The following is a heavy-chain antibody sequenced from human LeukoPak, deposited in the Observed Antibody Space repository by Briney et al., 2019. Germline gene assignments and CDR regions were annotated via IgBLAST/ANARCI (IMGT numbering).Heavy chain of an antibody. Sequence: SETLSLTCTVSGYSISSGYYWGWIRQPPGKGLEWIGSIFKSGKTYNNPSLKSRVTISVDTSKNQFSLKLSSVTAADTAVYYCARHSDQLPNTIFDYWSQGTLVTVSS. CDR1: GYSISSGYY. CDR3: ARHSDQLPNTIFDY. CDR2: IFKSGKT. V-gene: IGHV4-38-2*02. J-gene: IGHJ4*02. D-gene: IGHD2-2*01.